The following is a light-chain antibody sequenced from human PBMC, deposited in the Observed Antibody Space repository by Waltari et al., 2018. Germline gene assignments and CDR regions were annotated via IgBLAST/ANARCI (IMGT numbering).Light chain of an antibody. CDR1: SSDGWNSNY. J-gene: IGLJ1*01. CDR3: SSFTGSTSPYV. V-gene: IGLV2-14*03. Sequence: QSALTQPASVSGSPGQSVTIPCTVTSSDGWNSNYVPWYQQPPGKAPKLIIFDVTKRPSGVSNRFSGSKSGNTASLTISGLQADDEAEYYCSSFTGSTSPYVFGTGTKVTVL. CDR2: DVT.